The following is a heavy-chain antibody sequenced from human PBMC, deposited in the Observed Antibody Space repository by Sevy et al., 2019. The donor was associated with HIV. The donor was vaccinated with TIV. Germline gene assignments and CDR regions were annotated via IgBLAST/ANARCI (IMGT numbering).Heavy chain of an antibody. D-gene: IGHD2-15*01. CDR3: ARFLGGSCSGGICDFYDAFDI. CDR1: GGSISSVNNY. CDR2: IYYSGTT. J-gene: IGHJ3*02. V-gene: IGHV4-31*03. Sequence: SETLSLTCTVSGGSISSVNNYWSWIRQHPGKGLEWIGYIYYSGTTYYNPSLKSRITISVDTSKNQFSLKLRSVTAADTAVYYCARFLGGSCSGGICDFYDAFDIWGQGTMVTVSS.